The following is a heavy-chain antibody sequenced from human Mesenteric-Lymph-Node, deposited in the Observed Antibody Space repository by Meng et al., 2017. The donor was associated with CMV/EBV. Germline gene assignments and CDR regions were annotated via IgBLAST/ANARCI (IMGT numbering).Heavy chain of an antibody. CDR2: VYYDGTT. V-gene: IGHV4-59*01. CDR3: ARDLGVVAGYYYYAMDV. J-gene: IGHJ6*02. Sequence: GSLRLSCTVSGGSISSYYWTWIRQSPGKGLEWIGYVYYDGTTNYNPSLKSRVTISVDTSRNQFSLKLNSVTAADTAVYYCARDLGVVAGYYYYAMDVWGQGTTVTVSS. CDR1: GGSISSYY. D-gene: IGHD2-15*01.